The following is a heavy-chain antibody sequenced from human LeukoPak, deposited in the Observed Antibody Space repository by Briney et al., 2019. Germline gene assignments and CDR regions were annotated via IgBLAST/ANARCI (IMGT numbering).Heavy chain of an antibody. CDR2: MYYSGST. CDR1: GGSISSGDYY. CDR3: ARGVRPRSAFDI. V-gene: IGHV4-61*08. Sequence: SETLSLTCTVSGGSISSGDYYWSWIRQPPGKGLEWIAYMYYSGSTNYNPSLKSRVTISVDTSKNQFSLKLSSVTAADTAVYYCARGVRPRSAFDIWGQGTMVTVSS. D-gene: IGHD1-26*01. J-gene: IGHJ3*02.